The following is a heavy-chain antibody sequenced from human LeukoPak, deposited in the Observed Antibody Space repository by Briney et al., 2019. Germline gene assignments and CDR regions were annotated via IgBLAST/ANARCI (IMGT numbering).Heavy chain of an antibody. D-gene: IGHD5-24*01. CDR3: AKSGYNRFDY. V-gene: IGHV3-9*01. J-gene: IGHJ4*02. CDR1: GFTFDDYA. Sequence: GGSLRLSCAASGFTFDDYAMHWVRQAPGKGLEWVSGISWNSGSIGYADSVKGRFTISRDNAKNSLYLQMNSLRAEDTAVYYCAKSGYNRFDYWGQGTLVTVSS. CDR2: ISWNSGSI.